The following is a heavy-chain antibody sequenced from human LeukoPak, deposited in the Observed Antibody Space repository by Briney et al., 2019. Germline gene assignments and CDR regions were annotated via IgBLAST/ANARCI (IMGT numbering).Heavy chain of an antibody. V-gene: IGHV4-31*03. CDR1: GGSISDGVYH. J-gene: IGHJ6*03. CDR3: ARVRPNYFYYMDV. Sequence: SQTLSLTCTVSGGSISDGVYHWSWIRQHPERGLEWIGSIYYSGTAHFNPSLKSRLSISIDTSQNQFSLKLSSMIVADTAVYYCARVRPNYFYYMDVWGNGTTVSVSS. CDR2: IYYSGTA.